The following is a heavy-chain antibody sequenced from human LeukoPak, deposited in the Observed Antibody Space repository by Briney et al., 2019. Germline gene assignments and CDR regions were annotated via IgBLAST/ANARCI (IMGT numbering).Heavy chain of an antibody. CDR1: GYTFTGYY. Sequence: ASVKVSCKASGYTFTGYYMHWVRQAPGQGLEWMGWINPNSGGTNYAQKFQGRVTMTRDTSISKAYMELSRLRSDDTAVYYCAREGGIYCSGGSYYIDYWGQGTLVTVSS. CDR3: AREGGIYCSGGSYYIDY. D-gene: IGHD2-15*01. J-gene: IGHJ4*02. V-gene: IGHV1-2*02. CDR2: INPNSGGT.